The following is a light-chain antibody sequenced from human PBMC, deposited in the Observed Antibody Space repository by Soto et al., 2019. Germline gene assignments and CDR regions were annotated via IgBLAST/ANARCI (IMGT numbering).Light chain of an antibody. CDR1: SSDIGAYDY. CDR2: EVN. J-gene: IGLJ1*01. V-gene: IGLV2-23*02. Sequence: QSALTQPASLSGSPGQSITISCTGTSSDIGAYDYVSWFQQHPGKAPKLMISEVNNRPSGVSNRFSGSKSGNTASLTISGLQAEDEADYYCCSYAGDTTYVFGTGTKLTVL. CDR3: CSYAGDTTYV.